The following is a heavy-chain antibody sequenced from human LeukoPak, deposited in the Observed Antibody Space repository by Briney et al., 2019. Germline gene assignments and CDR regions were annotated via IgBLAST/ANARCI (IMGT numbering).Heavy chain of an antibody. Sequence: ASVKVSCKASGYTFTSYGIGWVRQAPGQGLEWMGWISAYNGNTNYAQKLQGRVTMTTDTSTSTAYMELRSLRSGDTAVYYCARERKQYDSSGYGYWGQGTLVTVSS. CDR1: GYTFTSYG. D-gene: IGHD3-22*01. J-gene: IGHJ4*02. CDR2: ISAYNGNT. V-gene: IGHV1-18*01. CDR3: ARERKQYDSSGYGY.